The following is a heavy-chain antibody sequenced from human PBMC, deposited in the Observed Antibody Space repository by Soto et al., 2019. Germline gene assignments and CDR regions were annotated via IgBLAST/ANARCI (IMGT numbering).Heavy chain of an antibody. CDR3: ARVHLSSSGPYFDY. D-gene: IGHD6-6*01. CDR2: IYYSGST. Sequence: WETLSLTCTVSGGSISSYYWSWIRQPPGKGLEWIGYIYYSGSTNYNPSLKSRVTISVDTSKNQFSLKLSSVTAADTAVYYCARVHLSSSGPYFDYWGQGTLVTVSS. V-gene: IGHV4-59*01. CDR1: GGSISSYY. J-gene: IGHJ4*02.